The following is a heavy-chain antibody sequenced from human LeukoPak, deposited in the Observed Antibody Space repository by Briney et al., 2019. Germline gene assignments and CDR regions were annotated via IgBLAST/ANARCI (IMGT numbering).Heavy chain of an antibody. Sequence: ASVKVSCKTSGYTLTGFGISWVRQAPGQGLEWLGWISGSKGNTHYIQRLQGRITMTTDTSTSTAYMELRSLRSDDTALYYCGREFCDTHRCFFPDFWGQGTLVTVSS. CDR2: ISGSKGNT. V-gene: IGHV1-18*01. CDR3: GREFCDTHRCFFPDF. J-gene: IGHJ4*02. D-gene: IGHD4/OR15-4a*01. CDR1: GYTLTGFG.